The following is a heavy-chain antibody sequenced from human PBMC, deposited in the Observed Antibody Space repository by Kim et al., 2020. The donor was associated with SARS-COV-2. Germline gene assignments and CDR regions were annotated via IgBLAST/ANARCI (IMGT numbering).Heavy chain of an antibody. V-gene: IGHV3-48*03. Sequence: DANSWRGRLTISRDNDKNSLFLQMNSLRAEDTAVYYCARGPNYSPFDYWGQGTLVTVSS. J-gene: IGHJ4*02. CDR3: ARGPNYSPFDY. D-gene: IGHD4-4*01.